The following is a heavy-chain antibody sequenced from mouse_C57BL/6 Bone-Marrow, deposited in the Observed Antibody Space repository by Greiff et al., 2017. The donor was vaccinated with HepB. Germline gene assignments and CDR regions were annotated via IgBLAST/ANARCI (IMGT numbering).Heavy chain of an antibody. CDR1: GFTFSDYG. D-gene: IGHD1-1*01. Sequence: DVKLVESGGGLVQPGGSLKLSCAASGFTFSDYGMAWVRQAPRKGPEWVAFISNLAYSIYYADTVTGRFTISRENAKNTLYLEMSSLRSEDTAMYYCARHSGSSYYAMDYWGQGTSVTVSS. CDR2: ISNLAYSI. V-gene: IGHV5-15*01. CDR3: ARHSGSSYYAMDY. J-gene: IGHJ4*01.